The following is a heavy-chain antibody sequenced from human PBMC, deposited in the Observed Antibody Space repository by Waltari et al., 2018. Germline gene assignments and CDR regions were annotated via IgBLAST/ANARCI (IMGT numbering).Heavy chain of an antibody. Sequence: DVQLMESGGGLVKPGGSLRLSCAASGLTFSSYNMNWVRQAPGKGLEWVSSISATGGYIHYADSVKGRFTISRDNAKNSLYLQMSSLRDEDTAVYYCARGGWGFYLDLWGQGALVTVSS. CDR2: ISATGGYI. CDR3: ARGGWGFYLDL. CDR1: GLTFSSYN. D-gene: IGHD7-27*01. V-gene: IGHV3-21*01. J-gene: IGHJ5*02.